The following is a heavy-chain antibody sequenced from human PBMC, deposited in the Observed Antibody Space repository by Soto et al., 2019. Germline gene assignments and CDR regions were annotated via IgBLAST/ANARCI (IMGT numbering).Heavy chain of an antibody. V-gene: IGHV4-4*08. D-gene: IGHD3-10*01. Sequence: PSETLSLTCSVSGASIRNYYCPCVGELPGKGLEWIGYVCTPDYTRYNSSLKSRVTISVDTSKSQFSLRLNSVIAADTAVYYCASSAGHPGDFFYYNGMDVWGQGTRVT. CDR2: VCTPDYT. J-gene: IGHJ6*02. CDR1: GASIRNYY. CDR3: ASSAGHPGDFFYYNGMDV.